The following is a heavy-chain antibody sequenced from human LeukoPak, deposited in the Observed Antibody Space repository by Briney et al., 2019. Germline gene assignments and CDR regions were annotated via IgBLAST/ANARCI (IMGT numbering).Heavy chain of an antibody. J-gene: IGHJ3*02. CDR1: GFTFSSYS. V-gene: IGHV3-48*02. CDR3: ARVDGGFDI. CDR2: ISGSSSII. Sequence: GGSLRLSCAGTGFTFSSYSMNWVRQAPGKGLEWVSYISGSSSIIYSADSVKGRFTISRDNAKNSLYLQMNSLRDEDTAVYYCARVDGGFDIWGQGTMVTVSS.